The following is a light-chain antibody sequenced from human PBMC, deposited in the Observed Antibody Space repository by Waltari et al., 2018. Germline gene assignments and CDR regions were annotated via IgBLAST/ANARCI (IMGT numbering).Light chain of an antibody. CDR1: QDITTS. J-gene: IGKJ2*01. Sequence: DIQLPQSPSSMSASVGARVTFTCQATQDITTSLSWFQQKPGEAPRLLIYDASTVQPGVPSRFSGTGSATGFSLTITSLQLDDSATYYGQQFHSLPYTFARGTKLHIK. CDR2: DAS. CDR3: QQFHSLPYT. V-gene: IGKV1-33*01.